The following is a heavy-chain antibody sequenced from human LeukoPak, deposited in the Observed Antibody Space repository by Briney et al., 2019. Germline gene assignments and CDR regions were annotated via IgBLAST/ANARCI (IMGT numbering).Heavy chain of an antibody. CDR1: GYTFTSYG. CDR2: ISAHNGNT. V-gene: IGHV1-18*01. D-gene: IGHD3-10*01. CDR3: ARAMVRGVIPQYWFDP. Sequence: ASVKVSCKASGYTFTSYGITWVRQAPGQGLEWMGWISAHNGNTNYAQKLQGRVTMTTDTSTSTAYMELRGLRSDDTAVYYCARAMVRGVIPQYWFDPWGQGTLVTVSS. J-gene: IGHJ5*02.